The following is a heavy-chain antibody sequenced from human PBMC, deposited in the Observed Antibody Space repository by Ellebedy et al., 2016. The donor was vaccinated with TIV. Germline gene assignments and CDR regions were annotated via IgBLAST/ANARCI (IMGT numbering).Heavy chain of an antibody. CDR2: ISSNGGST. CDR1: GFTFSSYA. J-gene: IGHJ6*02. V-gene: IGHV3-64D*09. Sequence: GESLKISCSASGFTFSSYAMHWVRQAPGKGLEYVSAISSNGGSTYYADSVKGRFTISRDNSKNTLYLQMSSLRAEDTAVYYCASRMVAINPSGYGLDVWGQGTTVTVSS. D-gene: IGHD4/OR15-4a*01. CDR3: ASRMVAINPSGYGLDV.